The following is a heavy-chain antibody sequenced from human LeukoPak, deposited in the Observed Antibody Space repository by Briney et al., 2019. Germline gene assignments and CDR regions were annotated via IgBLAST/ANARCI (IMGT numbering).Heavy chain of an antibody. CDR2: INPSGGST. Sequence: ASVKVSCKASGYTFTSYYMHWVREAPGHGPEWMGIINPSGGSTSYAQKFQGRVTMTRDTSTSTVYMELSSLRSEDTAVYYCARDRPSTRPVGGFDYWGQGTLVTVSS. V-gene: IGHV1-46*01. D-gene: IGHD2-15*01. CDR1: GYTFTSYY. CDR3: ARDRPSTRPVGGFDY. J-gene: IGHJ4*02.